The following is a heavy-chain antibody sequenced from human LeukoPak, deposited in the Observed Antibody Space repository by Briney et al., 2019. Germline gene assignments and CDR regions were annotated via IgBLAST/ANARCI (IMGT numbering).Heavy chain of an antibody. V-gene: IGHV1-2*04. CDR3: ARGPPIVVVPAARIDP. J-gene: IGHJ5*02. CDR1: GYTFTGYY. CDR2: INPNSGGT. D-gene: IGHD2-2*01. Sequence: GASVKVSCKASGYTFTGYYMHWVRQAPGQGLEWMGWINPNSGGTNYAQKFQGWVTMTRDTSISTAYMELSRLRSDDTAVYYCARGPPIVVVPAARIDPWGQGTPVTVSS.